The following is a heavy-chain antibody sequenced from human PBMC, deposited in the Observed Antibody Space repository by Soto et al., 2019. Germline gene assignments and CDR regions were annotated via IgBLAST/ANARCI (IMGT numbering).Heavy chain of an antibody. CDR2: INYDGSSI. CDR1: EFTFSDYW. CDR3: ARGGEVTSVFFH. J-gene: IGHJ4*02. Sequence: ERQLVESGGGLVQPGGSLRLSCTASEFTFSDYWMHWVRQAPGKGLVWVSRINYDGSSITSADSVKGRFTISRDNAKNTLYLQRDSLRAEDTAMYYCARGGEVTSVFFHWGQGTLVTVSS. V-gene: IGHV3-74*01. D-gene: IGHD4-17*01.